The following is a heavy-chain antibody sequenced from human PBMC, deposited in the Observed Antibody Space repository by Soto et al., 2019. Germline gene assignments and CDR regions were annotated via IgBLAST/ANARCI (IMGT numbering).Heavy chain of an antibody. CDR2: ISGLNGNT. Sequence: QVHLVQSGVEVKKPGASVKVSCKASGYSFSTYGISWVRQAPGQGLEWMGWISGLNGNTNYAQNLRGRVTMTTDTSKSPAYSQRSSLEFCCPAMYYCAGDLFCEEVAGYCDYWGQGALVTFSS. J-gene: IGHJ4*02. D-gene: IGHD3-9*01. CDR1: GYSFSTYG. V-gene: IGHV1-18*01. CDR3: AGDLFCEEVAGYCDY.